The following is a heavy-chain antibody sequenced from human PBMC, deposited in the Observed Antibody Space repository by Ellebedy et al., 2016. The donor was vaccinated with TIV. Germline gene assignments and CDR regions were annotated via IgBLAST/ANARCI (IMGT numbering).Heavy chain of an antibody. CDR3: TRDSYGSGDFDP. CDR1: GYTFSGYY. CDR2: INPNSGGT. Sequence: AASVKVSCKASGYTFSGYYMHWVRQAPGQGLEWMGWINPNSGGTDSAQKFHGRVTMTRDTSISTAYMELRGLTSDDTAVYYCTRDSYGSGDFDPWGQGTLVTVSS. D-gene: IGHD3-10*01. J-gene: IGHJ5*02. V-gene: IGHV1-2*02.